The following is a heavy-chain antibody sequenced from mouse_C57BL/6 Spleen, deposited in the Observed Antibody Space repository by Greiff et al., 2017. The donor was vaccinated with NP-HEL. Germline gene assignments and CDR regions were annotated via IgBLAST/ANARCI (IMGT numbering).Heavy chain of an antibody. V-gene: IGHV1-69*01. Sequence: VQLQQPGAELVMPGASVKLSCKASGYTFTSYWMHWVKQRPGQGLEWIGEIDPSDSYTNYNQKFKGKSTLTVDKSSSTAYMQLSSLTSEDSAVYYCARWVYGNSLFDCWGQGTTLTVSS. J-gene: IGHJ2*01. D-gene: IGHD2-1*01. CDR1: GYTFTSYW. CDR3: ARWVYGNSLFDC. CDR2: IDPSDSYT.